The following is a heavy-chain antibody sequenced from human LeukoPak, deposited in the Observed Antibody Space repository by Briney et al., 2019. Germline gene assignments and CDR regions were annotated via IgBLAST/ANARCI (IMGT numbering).Heavy chain of an antibody. CDR1: GGSLSIRSYC. CDR3: ATARYGWLPFWC. J-gene: IGHJ4*02. CDR2: IYYSGRS. Sequence: DTLSLIHTVTGGSLSIRSYCRCWIPQPPGKGQEWIRSIYYSGRSYFNPSPKSRVTISVDTPKIQFSLMLSSATAAHMVVYDCATARYGWLPFWCWGQGSLVTVST. V-gene: IGHV4-39*07. D-gene: IGHD3-16*01.